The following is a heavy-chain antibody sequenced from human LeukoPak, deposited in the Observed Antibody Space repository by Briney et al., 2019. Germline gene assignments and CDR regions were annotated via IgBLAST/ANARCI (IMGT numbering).Heavy chain of an antibody. D-gene: IGHD1-26*01. CDR3: ASAGIDRWELLTHAFDI. J-gene: IGHJ3*02. CDR2: INVYNGNT. Sequence: ASVKVSCKASGYTFTSYGINWVRQAPGQGLEWMGSINVYNGNTNNAQKLQGRVTMTTDTSTSTAYMELRSLRSDDTAVYYCASAGIDRWELLTHAFDIWGQGTMVTVSS. CDR1: GYTFTSYG. V-gene: IGHV1-18*01.